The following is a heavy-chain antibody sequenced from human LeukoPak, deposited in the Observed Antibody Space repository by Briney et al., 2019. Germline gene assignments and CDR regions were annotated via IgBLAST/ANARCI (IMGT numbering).Heavy chain of an antibody. Sequence: GGSLRLSCAASGFTFSSYSMNWVRQAPGKGLEWVSCISSSTSYIYYADSVKGRFTISRDSAKNSLYLQMNSLRAEDTAVYYCARVSNYYGSGNYQKQFDYWGQGTLVTVSS. CDR1: GFTFSSYS. V-gene: IGHV3-21*01. D-gene: IGHD3-10*01. J-gene: IGHJ4*02. CDR2: ISSSTSYI. CDR3: ARVSNYYGSGNYQKQFDY.